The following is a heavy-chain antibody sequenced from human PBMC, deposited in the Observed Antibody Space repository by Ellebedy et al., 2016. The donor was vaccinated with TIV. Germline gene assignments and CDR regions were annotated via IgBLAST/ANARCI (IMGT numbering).Heavy chain of an antibody. J-gene: IGHJ6*02. CDR3: ARDKEGDIVATTNLDYYYGMDV. V-gene: IGHV1-2*02. CDR2: LRPSDGAT. CDR1: GYIFTDYY. Sequence: ASVKVSCKASGYIFTDYYIHWVRQAPGQGPEWMGWLRPSDGATKYAQKFQGRVTMTRDTSISTAYMELSSLISDDTAVYYCARDKEGDIVATTNLDYYYGMDVWGQGTTVTVSS. D-gene: IGHD5-12*01.